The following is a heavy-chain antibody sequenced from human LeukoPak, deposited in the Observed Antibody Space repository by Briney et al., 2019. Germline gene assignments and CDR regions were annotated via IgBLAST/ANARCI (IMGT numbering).Heavy chain of an antibody. J-gene: IGHJ4*02. D-gene: IGHD1-26*01. V-gene: IGHV3-30*18. Sequence: SGGSLRLSCAASGFTFSSYGMHWVRQAPGKGLEWVAVISYDGSNKYYADSVKGRFTISRDNSKNTLYLQMNSLRAEDTAVYYCAKGVSQWELLNDYWGQGTLVTVSS. CDR1: GFTFSSYG. CDR3: AKGVSQWELLNDY. CDR2: ISYDGSNK.